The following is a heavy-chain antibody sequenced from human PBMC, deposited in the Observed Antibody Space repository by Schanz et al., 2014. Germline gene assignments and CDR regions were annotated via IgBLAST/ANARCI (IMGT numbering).Heavy chain of an antibody. D-gene: IGHD3-10*01. J-gene: IGHJ3*01. CDR3: ARDGGFDSINAFDF. CDR1: GFTVSSNY. V-gene: IGHV3-66*01. Sequence: EVQLVESGGGLVQPGGSLRLSCAASGFTVSSNYMSWVRQAPGKGLEWVSVIYGGGITYYADSVKGRFTISRDSSRNTLYLQMNSLRAEDTAVYYCARDGGFDSINAFDFWGQGTMVTVSS. CDR2: IYGGGIT.